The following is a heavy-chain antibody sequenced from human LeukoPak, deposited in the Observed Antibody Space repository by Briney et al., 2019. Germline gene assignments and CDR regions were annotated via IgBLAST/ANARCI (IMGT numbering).Heavy chain of an antibody. J-gene: IGHJ4*02. V-gene: IGHV3-33*01. D-gene: IGHD1-26*01. CDR1: GFTFSSYG. CDR3: ARAPTSYYYFDY. Sequence: GGSLRLPCAASGFTFSSYGMHWVRQAPGKGLEWVAVIWYDGSNKYYADSVKGRFTISRDNSKNTLYLQMNSLRAEDTAVYYCARAPTSYYYFDYWGQGTLVTVSS. CDR2: IWYDGSNK.